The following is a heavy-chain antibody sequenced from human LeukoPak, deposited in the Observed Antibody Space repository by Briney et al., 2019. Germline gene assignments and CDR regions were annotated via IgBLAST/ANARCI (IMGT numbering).Heavy chain of an antibody. CDR1: GGSISSYY. V-gene: IGHV4-4*07. J-gene: IGHJ4*02. CDR2: IYTSGST. CDR3: ARDGYYYDSSGYYEKMYYFDY. Sequence: SGTLPLTCTVSGGSISSYYWSWIRQPAGKGLEWIGRIYTSGSTNYNPSLKSRVTMSVDTSKNQFSLKLSSVTAADKAVYYCARDGYYYDSSGYYEKMYYFDYWGQGTLVTVSS. D-gene: IGHD3-22*01.